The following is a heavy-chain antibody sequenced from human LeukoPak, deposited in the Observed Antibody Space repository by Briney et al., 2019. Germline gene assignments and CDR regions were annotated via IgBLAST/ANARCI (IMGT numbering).Heavy chain of an antibody. CDR3: ARQWRYCSGGSCYAPGMDV. D-gene: IGHD2-15*01. CDR2: IYPGDSDT. Sequence: GESLKISCKGSGYSFTSYWIGWVRQMPGKGLEWMGIIYPGDSDTRYSPSFQGQVTISADKSISTAYLQWSSLKASDTVMYYCARQWRYCSGGSCYAPGMDVWGQGTTVTVSS. J-gene: IGHJ6*02. V-gene: IGHV5-51*01. CDR1: GYSFTSYW.